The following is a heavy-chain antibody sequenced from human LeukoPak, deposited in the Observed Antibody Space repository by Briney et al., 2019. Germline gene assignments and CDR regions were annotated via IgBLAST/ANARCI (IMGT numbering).Heavy chain of an antibody. CDR2: ISYDGSHE. D-gene: IGHD6-25*01. Sequence: PGGFLRLSCAVFGFTFSSYAMHWVRQAPGKGLEWVAVISYDGSHESYADSVKGRFTISRDNAKNSLYLQMNSLRAEDTAVYYCARGGSGTPFDYWGQGTLVTVSS. J-gene: IGHJ4*02. CDR1: GFTFSSYA. CDR3: ARGGSGTPFDY. V-gene: IGHV3-30*04.